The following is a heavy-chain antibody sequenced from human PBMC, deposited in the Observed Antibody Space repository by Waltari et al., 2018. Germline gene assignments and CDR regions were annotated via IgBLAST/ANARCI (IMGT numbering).Heavy chain of an antibody. V-gene: IGHV1-46*01. CDR2: INPSGGST. J-gene: IGHJ3*02. Sequence: QVQLVQSGAEVKKPGASVKVSCKASGYTFTSYYMPWVPQAPGQGLELMGIINPSGGSTSYAQKFQGRVTMTRDTSTSTVYMELSSLRSEDTAVYYCARGGIVLVVYALDAFDIWGQGTMVTVSS. D-gene: IGHD2-8*02. CDR1: GYTFTSYY. CDR3: ARGGIVLVVYALDAFDI.